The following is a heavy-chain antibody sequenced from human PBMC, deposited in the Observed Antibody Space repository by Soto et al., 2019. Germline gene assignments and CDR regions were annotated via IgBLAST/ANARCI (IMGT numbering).Heavy chain of an antibody. V-gene: IGHV3-9*01. CDR2: ISWNSGSI. CDR1: GFTFDDYA. Sequence: GGSLRLSCAASGFTFDDYAMHWVRQAPGKGLEWVSGISWNSGSIGYADSVKGRFTISRDNAKNSLYLQMNSLRAEDTALYYWAKSGTLSYYYYMDVWGKGTTVTVSS. D-gene: IGHD3-16*01. CDR3: AKSGTLSYYYYMDV. J-gene: IGHJ6*03.